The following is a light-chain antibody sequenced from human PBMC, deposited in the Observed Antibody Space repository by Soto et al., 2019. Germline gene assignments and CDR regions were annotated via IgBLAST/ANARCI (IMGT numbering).Light chain of an antibody. J-gene: IGKJ5*01. Sequence: EIVLTQSPATLSLSPGARAPLSCRASQSVSSYLAWYPQKPGQAPRLLIYDASNRATGVPARFRGSGSGTDFTLTISSLEPEDFSVYYCQQRSNWPITFGQGTRLEIK. V-gene: IGKV3-11*01. CDR2: DAS. CDR3: QQRSNWPIT. CDR1: QSVSSY.